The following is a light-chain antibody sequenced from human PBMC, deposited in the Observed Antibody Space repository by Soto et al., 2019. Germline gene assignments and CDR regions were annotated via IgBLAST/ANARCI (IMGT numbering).Light chain of an antibody. CDR3: QYYDNSHCAFV. Sequence: QSALTQPPSVSGSPGQRVTISCTGSSSNIGEYYVVPWYQQLPGAAPKLLIYGSTNRPSGVPDRFSGSKSGTAASLAITGLQAEDEDDYYCQYYDNSHCAFVFGGGTKLTVL. CDR1: SSNIGEYYV. CDR2: GST. V-gene: IGLV1-40*01. J-gene: IGLJ2*01.